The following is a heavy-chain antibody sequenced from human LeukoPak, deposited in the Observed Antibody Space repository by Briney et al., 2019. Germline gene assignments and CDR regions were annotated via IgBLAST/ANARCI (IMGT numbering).Heavy chain of an antibody. Sequence: GGSLRLSCAASGFTFSSYWMSWVRQAQGKGLEWVANIKQDGSGKYYVDSVKGRFTISRDNAKNSMYLQMNSLRAEDTAVYYCARDSRITIFGVVIFNYFDYWGQGTLVTVSS. D-gene: IGHD3-3*01. V-gene: IGHV3-7*01. CDR3: ARDSRITIFGVVIFNYFDY. J-gene: IGHJ4*02. CDR1: GFTFSSYW. CDR2: IKQDGSGK.